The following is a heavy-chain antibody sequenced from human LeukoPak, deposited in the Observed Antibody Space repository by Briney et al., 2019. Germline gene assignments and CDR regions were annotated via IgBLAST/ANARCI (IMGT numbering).Heavy chain of an antibody. CDR3: ARGVNYYGSGSYWDFYYYGMDV. Sequence: KPGGSLRLSCAASGVTFSSYSMNWVRQAPGKGLEGVSSISSSSSYIYYADSVKGRFTISRDNAKNSLYLQMNSLRAEDTAVYYCARGVNYYGSGSYWDFYYYGMDVWGKGTTVTVSS. V-gene: IGHV3-21*01. CDR1: GVTFSSYS. CDR2: ISSSSSYI. J-gene: IGHJ6*04. D-gene: IGHD3-10*01.